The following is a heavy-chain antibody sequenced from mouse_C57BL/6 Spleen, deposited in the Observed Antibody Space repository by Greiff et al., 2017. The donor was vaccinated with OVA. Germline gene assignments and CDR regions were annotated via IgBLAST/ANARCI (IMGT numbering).Heavy chain of an antibody. D-gene: IGHD1-1*01. V-gene: IGHV1-80*01. CDR3: ASPRYYYGSSYDYAMDY. Sequence: VQLQQSGAELVKPGASVKISCKASGYAFSSYWMNWVKQRPGKGLEWIGQIYPGDGDTNYNGKFKGKATLTADKSSSTAYMQLSSLTSEDSAVYFCASPRYYYGSSYDYAMDYWGQGTSVTVSS. J-gene: IGHJ4*01. CDR2: IYPGDGDT. CDR1: GYAFSSYW.